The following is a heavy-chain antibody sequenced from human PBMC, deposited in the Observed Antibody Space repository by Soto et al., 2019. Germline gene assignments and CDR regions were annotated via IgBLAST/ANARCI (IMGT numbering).Heavy chain of an antibody. Sequence: QVQLVQSGAEVKKPGSSVKVSCKASGGTFSSYTISWVRQAPGQGLEWMGRIIPILGIANYAQKFQGRVTITADKSTSTAYMELSSLXXXXXXXXXXXXXXXSXTSCYRDYWGQGTLVTVSS. V-gene: IGHV1-69*02. J-gene: IGHJ4*02. CDR1: GGTFSSYT. CDR3: XXXXXSXTSCYRDY. D-gene: IGHD2-2*02. CDR2: IIPILGIA.